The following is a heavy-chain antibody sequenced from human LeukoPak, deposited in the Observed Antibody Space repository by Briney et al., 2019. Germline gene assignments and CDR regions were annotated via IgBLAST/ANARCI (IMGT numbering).Heavy chain of an antibody. CDR3: AKDRPSSGYLSYYYYYGMDV. CDR2: ISGSGGST. Sequence: PGGSLRLSCAASGFTFSSYAMSWVRQAPGKGLEWVSAISGSGGSTYYADSVKGRFTIPRDNSKNTLYLQMNSLGAEDTAVYYCAKDRPSSGYLSYYYYYGMDVWGQGTTVTVSS. J-gene: IGHJ6*02. CDR1: GFTFSSYA. V-gene: IGHV3-23*01. D-gene: IGHD3-22*01.